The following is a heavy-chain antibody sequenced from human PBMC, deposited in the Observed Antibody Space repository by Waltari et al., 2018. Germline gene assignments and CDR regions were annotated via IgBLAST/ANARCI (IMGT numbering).Heavy chain of an antibody. D-gene: IGHD2-2*01. V-gene: IGHV3-21*01. Sequence: EGQLVESGGGLVKPGGSLRLSCAASGLSFGTYNMNWVRQAPGVVLVSDSYIRSSSAYKYYADSVKGRFAISRDNAKNLLFLQMNSLRADETAVYYCVRENCSVTSCFKHFDYWGRGILVTVSS. J-gene: IGHJ4*02. CDR2: IRSSSAYK. CDR1: GLSFGTYN. CDR3: VRENCSVTSCFKHFDY.